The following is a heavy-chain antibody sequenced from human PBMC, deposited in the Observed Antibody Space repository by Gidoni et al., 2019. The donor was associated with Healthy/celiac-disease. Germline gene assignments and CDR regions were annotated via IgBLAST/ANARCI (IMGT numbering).Heavy chain of an antibody. Sequence: GGSIRSSSYYWGWIRQRPGKGLEWSWSIYYSGSTYYNPSLKSRVTISVDTSKNQFYLKLSSVTVADTAVYFCARLAAVAGTIETNWYFDLWGRGTLVTVSS. CDR3: ARLAAVAGTIETNWYFDL. J-gene: IGHJ2*01. CDR1: GGSIRSSSYY. V-gene: IGHV4-39*01. CDR2: IYYSGST. D-gene: IGHD6-19*01.